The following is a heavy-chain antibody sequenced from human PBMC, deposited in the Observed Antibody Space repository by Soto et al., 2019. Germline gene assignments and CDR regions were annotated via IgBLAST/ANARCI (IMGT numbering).Heavy chain of an antibody. CDR2: IKQDGSEE. CDR3: ARGGIGYCTGESCYYTAFDI. V-gene: IGHV3-7*01. D-gene: IGHD2-15*01. J-gene: IGHJ4*02. CDR1: GFTFSSSW. Sequence: GGSLRLSCAASGFTFSSSWMSWVRQAPGKGLEWMANIKQDGSEEYYVDSMKGRFTISRDNAKNSLYLQMNSLRAEDTAVYYCARGGIGYCTGESCYYTAFDIWGLGTLVTVSS.